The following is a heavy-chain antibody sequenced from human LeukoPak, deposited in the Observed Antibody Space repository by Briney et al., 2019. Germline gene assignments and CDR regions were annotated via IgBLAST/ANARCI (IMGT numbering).Heavy chain of an antibody. CDR2: ISAYNGNT. V-gene: IGHV1-18*01. CDR1: VYTFTSYG. D-gene: IGHD4-17*01. CDR3: ARCDYGDYGNAFDI. Sequence: GASVKLSCKASVYTFTSYGISWVRQAPGQGREGMGWISAYNGNTNYAQKLQGRVTMTTDTYTSTAYMELRSLRSDDTAVYYCARCDYGDYGNAFDIWGQGTMVTVSS. J-gene: IGHJ3*02.